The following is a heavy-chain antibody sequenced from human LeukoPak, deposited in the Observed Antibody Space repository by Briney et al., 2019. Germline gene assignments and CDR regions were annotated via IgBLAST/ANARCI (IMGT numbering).Heavy chain of an antibody. V-gene: IGHV4-59*01. D-gene: IGHD4-17*01. J-gene: IGHJ4*02. CDR3: ARSRDDLDYGFDY. Sequence: SETLSLTCTVSGGSISSYYWSWIRQPPGKGLEWIGYIYYSGSTNYNPSLKSRVTISVDTSKNQFSLKLSSVTAADTAVYYCARSRDDLDYGFDYWGQGTLVTVSS. CDR2: IYYSGST. CDR1: GGSISSYY.